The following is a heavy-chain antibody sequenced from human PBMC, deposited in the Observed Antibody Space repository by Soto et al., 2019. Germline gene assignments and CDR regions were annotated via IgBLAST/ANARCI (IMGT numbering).Heavy chain of an antibody. CDR2: IIPIFGTA. CDR3: ARERGAPTDYYDSSGPFDY. CDR1: GGTFSSYA. Sequence: AAVKVSCKASGGTFSSYAISWVRQAPGQGLEWMGGIIPIFGTANYAQKFQGRVTITADESTSTAYMELSSLRSEDTAVYYCARERGAPTDYYDSSGPFDYWGQGPLVTVSS. J-gene: IGHJ4*02. V-gene: IGHV1-69*13. D-gene: IGHD3-22*01.